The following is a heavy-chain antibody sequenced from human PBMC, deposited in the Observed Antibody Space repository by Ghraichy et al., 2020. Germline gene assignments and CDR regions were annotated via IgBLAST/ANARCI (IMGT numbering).Heavy chain of an antibody. CDR3: ARDRGGVVVVPAAPYYYYGMAV. Sequence: GGSLRLSCAASGFTVSSNYMSWVRQAPGKGLEWVSVIYSGGSTYYADSVKGRFTISRDNSKNTLYLQMNSLRAEDTAVYYCARDRGGVVVVPAAPYYYYGMAVWGQGTTVTVSS. J-gene: IGHJ6*02. CDR1: GFTVSSNY. V-gene: IGHV3-66*01. CDR2: IYSGGST. D-gene: IGHD2-2*01.